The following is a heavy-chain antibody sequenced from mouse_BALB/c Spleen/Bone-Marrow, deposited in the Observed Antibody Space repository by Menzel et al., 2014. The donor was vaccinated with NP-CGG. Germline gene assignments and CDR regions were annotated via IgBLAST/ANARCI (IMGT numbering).Heavy chain of an antibody. CDR1: GFNIKDTY. Sequence: VQLQQSGAELVKPGASVKLSCTASGFNIKDTYMHWVKQRPEQGLEWIGRIDPANGNTKYDPKFQGKATITADTSSNTAYLQLSSLTSEDTAVYYCAGFGITKEEGYYYAMDYWGRGTSVTVSS. CDR3: AGFGITKEEGYYYAMDY. V-gene: IGHV14-3*02. CDR2: IDPANGNT. J-gene: IGHJ4*01. D-gene: IGHD2-4*01.